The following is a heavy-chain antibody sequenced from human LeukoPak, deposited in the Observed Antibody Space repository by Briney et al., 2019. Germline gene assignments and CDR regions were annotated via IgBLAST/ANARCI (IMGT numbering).Heavy chain of an antibody. Sequence: GASVKVSCTASVYTFTTYDINWVRQATGQGLEWMGWMNPNSGNTAYAQKFQGRVTMTRNTAISTAFMELSGLRSEDTAVYFCARRNTAMVAGLDYWGQGSLVTVSS. D-gene: IGHD5-18*01. CDR3: ARRNTAMVAGLDY. V-gene: IGHV1-8*01. CDR2: MNPNSGNT. J-gene: IGHJ4*02. CDR1: VYTFTTYD.